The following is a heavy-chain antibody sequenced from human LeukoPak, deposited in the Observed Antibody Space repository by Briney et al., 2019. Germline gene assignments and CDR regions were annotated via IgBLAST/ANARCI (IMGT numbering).Heavy chain of an antibody. J-gene: IGHJ4*02. CDR1: GGSFSGYY. V-gene: IGHV4-34*01. CDR2: INHSGST. D-gene: IGHD4-23*01. Sequence: SETLSLTCAVYGGSFSGYYWSWIRQPPGKGLEWIGEINHSGSTNYNPSLKSRVTISVDTSKNQFSLKLSSVTAADTAVYYCARGKGGDYGGFDYWGQGTLVTASS. CDR3: ARGKGGDYGGFDY.